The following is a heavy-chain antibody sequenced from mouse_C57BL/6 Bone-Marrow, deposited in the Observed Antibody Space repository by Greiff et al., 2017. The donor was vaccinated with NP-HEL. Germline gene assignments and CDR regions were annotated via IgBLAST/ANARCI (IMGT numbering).Heavy chain of an antibody. CDR1: GFTFSDYY. CDR2: ISNGGGST. D-gene: IGHD1-1*02. J-gene: IGHJ4*01. V-gene: IGHV5-12*01. Sequence: EVQVVESGGGLVQPGGSLKLSCAASGFTFSDYYMYWVRQTPEKRLEWVAYISNGGGSTYYPDTVKGRFTISRDNAKNTLYLQMSRLKSEDTAMYYCARRSYGPYYYAMDYWGQGTSVTVSS. CDR3: ARRSYGPYYYAMDY.